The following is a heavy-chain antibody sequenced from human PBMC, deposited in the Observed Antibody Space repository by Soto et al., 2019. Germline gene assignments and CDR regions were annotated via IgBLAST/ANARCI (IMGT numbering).Heavy chain of an antibody. CDR1: GFNFRNAW. Sequence: EVQLVESGGDLGKPGGSLRLSCAASGFNFRNAWINWVRQAPGTGLEWVGRIKSKTDGETTDNAAPVKGRITISRDDSKNTLYLQMNSLKTEDTAVYYCTTDDPAFWICYYSGLDYWGEGILVTVTS. CDR3: TTDDPAFWICYYSGLDY. CDR2: IKSKTDGETT. D-gene: IGHD3-3*01. J-gene: IGHJ4*02. V-gene: IGHV3-15*07.